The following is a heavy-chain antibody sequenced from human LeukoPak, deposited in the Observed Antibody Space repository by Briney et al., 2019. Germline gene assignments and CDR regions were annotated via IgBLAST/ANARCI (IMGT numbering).Heavy chain of an antibody. CDR3: ARPDTPYYYDSSGYYSAAFDI. Sequence: GGSLRLSCAASGFTFISYAMSWVRQAPVKGLEWVSIISGSGGSTYYADSVKGRFTISRDNAKNSLYLQMNSLRAEDTAVYYCARPDTPYYYDSSGYYSAAFDIWGQGAMVTVSS. D-gene: IGHD3-22*01. V-gene: IGHV3-23*01. CDR2: ISGSGGST. J-gene: IGHJ3*02. CDR1: GFTFISYA.